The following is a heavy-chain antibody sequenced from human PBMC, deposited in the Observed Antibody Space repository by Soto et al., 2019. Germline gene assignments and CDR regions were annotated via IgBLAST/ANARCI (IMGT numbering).Heavy chain of an antibody. Sequence: SETLSLTCAVSGGSISSSNWWSWVRQPPGKGLEWIGEIYHSGSTNYNPSLKSRVTISVDKSKNQFYLKVRSVTAADTALYYCARVSGNDAFDIWGQGTMVTVSS. CDR2: IYHSGST. CDR1: GGSISSSNW. V-gene: IGHV4-4*02. CDR3: ARVSGNDAFDI. J-gene: IGHJ3*02. D-gene: IGHD3-22*01.